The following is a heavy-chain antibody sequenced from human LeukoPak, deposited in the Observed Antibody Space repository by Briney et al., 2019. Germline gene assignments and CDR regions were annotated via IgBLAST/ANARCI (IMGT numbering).Heavy chain of an antibody. CDR2: IYYSGST. CDR1: GGSISSYY. V-gene: IGHV4-59*01. J-gene: IGHJ2*01. CDR3: ARARYFDL. Sequence: PSETLSLTCTVPGGSISSYYWSWIRQPPGKGLEWIGCIYYSGSTNYNPSLKSRVTISVDTSKNQFSLKLSSVTAADTAVYYCARARYFDLWGRGTLVTVSS.